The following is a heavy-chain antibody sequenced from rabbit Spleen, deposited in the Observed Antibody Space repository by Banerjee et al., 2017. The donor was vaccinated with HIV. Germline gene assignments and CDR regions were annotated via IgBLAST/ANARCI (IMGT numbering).Heavy chain of an antibody. CDR2: IDTGSSGFT. V-gene: IGHV1S40*01. CDR3: ARDAGSYDYIDGYFNL. J-gene: IGHJ4*01. CDR1: GVSFTSNYY. D-gene: IGHD8-1*01. Sequence: QSLEESGGDLVKPGASLTLTCTASGVSFTSNYYMCWVRQAPGKGLEWIACIDTGSSGFTYFASWAKGRFTISKTSSTTVTLQMTSLTAADTATYFCARDAGSYDYIDGYFNLWGQGTLVTVS.